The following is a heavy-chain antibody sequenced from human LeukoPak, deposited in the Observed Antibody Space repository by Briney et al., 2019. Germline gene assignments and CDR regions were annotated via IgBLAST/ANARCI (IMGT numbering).Heavy chain of an antibody. D-gene: IGHD6-19*01. J-gene: IGHJ4*02. Sequence: ASVKVSCKASGYTFTTYGISWVRQAPGQGLEWMGWSSPYNGNTNYAQELRGRVTMTTDTSTSTAYMELRSLRSDDTAVYYCARGGTSGWRTPNDDYWGQGTLVTVSS. CDR1: GYTFTTYG. CDR3: ARGGTSGWRTPNDDY. CDR2: SSPYNGNT. V-gene: IGHV1-18*01.